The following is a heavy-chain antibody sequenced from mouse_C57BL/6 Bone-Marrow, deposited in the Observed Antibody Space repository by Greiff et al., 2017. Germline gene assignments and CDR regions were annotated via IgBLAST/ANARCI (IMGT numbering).Heavy chain of an antibody. CDR1: GFNIKDDY. CDR3: SSFDGNYFDF. CDR2: IDPEIGDT. V-gene: IGHV14-4*01. J-gene: IGHJ2*01. D-gene: IGHD2-3*01. Sequence: EVMLVESGAELVRPGASVKLSCTASGFNIKDDYIHWVKQRPEQVLEWIGWIDPEIGDTEYASKFQGKATITSVTSSNTAYLQLSSLTSEDTAVYYCSSFDGNYFDFWGQGTPLTVAS.